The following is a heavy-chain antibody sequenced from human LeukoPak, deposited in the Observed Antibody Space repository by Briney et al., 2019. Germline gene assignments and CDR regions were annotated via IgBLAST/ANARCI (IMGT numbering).Heavy chain of an antibody. Sequence: PGASVKVSCKASGYTFTSYGISWVRQAPGQGLEWMGWMSAYNGNTNYAQKLQGRVTMTTDTSTSTAYMELRSLRSDDTAVYYCARDNFKKGEQLSGDWGQGTLVTVSS. J-gene: IGHJ4*02. V-gene: IGHV1-18*01. CDR3: ARDNFKKGEQLSGD. CDR1: GYTFTSYG. CDR2: MSAYNGNT. D-gene: IGHD6-6*01.